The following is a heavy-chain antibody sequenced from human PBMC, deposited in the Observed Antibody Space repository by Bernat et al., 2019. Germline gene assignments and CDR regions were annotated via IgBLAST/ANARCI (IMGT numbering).Heavy chain of an antibody. V-gene: IGHV3-23*04. D-gene: IGHD2-15*01. CDR3: AKFFRGYCSGGSYFGMDV. J-gene: IGHJ6*04. CDR2: ISGSGGST. Sequence: EVQLVESGGGLVQPGGSLRLSCAASGFTFSSYAMSWVRQAPGKGLEWVSAISGSGGSTYYADSVKGRFTISRDNSKNKLYLQMNSLRAENTAVYYCAKFFRGYCSGGSYFGMDVWGKGTTVTVSS. CDR1: GFTFSSYA.